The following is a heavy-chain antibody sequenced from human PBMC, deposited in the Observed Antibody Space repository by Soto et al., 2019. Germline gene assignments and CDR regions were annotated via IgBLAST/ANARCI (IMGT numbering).Heavy chain of an antibody. CDR1: GGSISSYY. J-gene: IGHJ6*03. Sequence: QVQLQESGPGLVKPSETLSLTCTVSGGSISSYYWSWIRQPPGKGLEWIGYIYYSGSTNYNPSLKCRVNISVDTSKNQFSLKLSSVTAADTAVYYCARAVGYAAVDYYYMDVWGKGTTVPVSS. V-gene: IGHV4-59*01. CDR2: IYYSGST. CDR3: ARAVGYAAVDYYYMDV. D-gene: IGHD2-2*01.